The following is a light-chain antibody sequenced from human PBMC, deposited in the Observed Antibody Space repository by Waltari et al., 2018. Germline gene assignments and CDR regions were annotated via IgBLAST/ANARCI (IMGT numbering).Light chain of an antibody. CDR2: GAS. J-gene: IGKJ4*01. Sequence: DIQITQSPSSLPASVGARVTITCQASQDIDNYLNWYQQQQGKAPKLLIYGASNLAAGVPSRFSGSGSGTHYTLTITGLQPEDFATYYCQHYRDYLTFGSGTTVDIK. V-gene: IGKV1-33*01. CDR1: QDIDNY. CDR3: QHYRDYLT.